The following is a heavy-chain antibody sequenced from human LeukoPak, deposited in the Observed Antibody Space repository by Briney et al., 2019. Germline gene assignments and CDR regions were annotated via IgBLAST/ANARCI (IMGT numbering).Heavy chain of an antibody. CDR3: ARRLYCSGGSCPIPYYYYYMDV. CDR2: INPSGGST. D-gene: IGHD2-15*01. V-gene: IGHV1-46*01. J-gene: IGHJ6*03. CDR1: GYTFTSYY. Sequence: ASVKVSCKASGYTFTSYYMHWVRQAPGQGLEWMGIINPSGGSTSYAQKFQGRVTMTRDTSTSTVYMELSSLRSEDTAVYYCARRLYCSGGSCPIPYYYYYMDVWGKGTTVTVSS.